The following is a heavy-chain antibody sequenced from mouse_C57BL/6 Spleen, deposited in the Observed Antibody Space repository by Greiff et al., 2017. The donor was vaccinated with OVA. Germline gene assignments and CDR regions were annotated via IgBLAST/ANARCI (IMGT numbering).Heavy chain of an antibody. CDR2: ISSGSSTI. Sequence: EVMLVESGGGLVKPGGSLKLSCAASGFTFSDYGMHWVRQAPEKGLEWVAYISSGSSTIYYADTVKGRFTISRDTATNTLFLQMTSLRSEDTAMYYCARDYDYVYYSMDYWGQGTSVTVSS. CDR3: ARDYDYVYYSMDY. V-gene: IGHV5-17*01. CDR1: GFTFSDYG. J-gene: IGHJ4*01. D-gene: IGHD2-4*01.